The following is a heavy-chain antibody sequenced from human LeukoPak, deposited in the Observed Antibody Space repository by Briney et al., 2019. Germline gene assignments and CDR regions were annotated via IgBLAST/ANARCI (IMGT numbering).Heavy chain of an antibody. J-gene: IGHJ5*02. D-gene: IGHD6-25*01. CDR1: GYTFTSYD. V-gene: IGHV1-8*03. CDR2: MNPNSGNT. Sequence: ASVKVSCKASGYTFTSYDINWVRQATGQGLEWMGWMNPNSGNTGYAQKFQGRVTITRDTSISTAYMELSSLRSEDTAVYYCARGTSIAATSAWGQGTLVTVSS. CDR3: ARGTSIAATSA.